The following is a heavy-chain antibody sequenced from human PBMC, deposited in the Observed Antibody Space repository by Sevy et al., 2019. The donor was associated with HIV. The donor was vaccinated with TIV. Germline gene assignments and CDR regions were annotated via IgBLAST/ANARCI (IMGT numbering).Heavy chain of an antibody. Sequence: GGFLRLSCAASGFTFSSYWMSWVRQAPGKGLEWVANIKQDGSEKYYVDSVKGRFTISRDNAKNSLYLQMNSLRAEDTAVYYCARRELAAAGKQVDYWGQGTLVTVSS. V-gene: IGHV3-7*01. J-gene: IGHJ4*02. D-gene: IGHD6-13*01. CDR2: IKQDGSEK. CDR3: ARRELAAAGKQVDY. CDR1: GFTFSSYW.